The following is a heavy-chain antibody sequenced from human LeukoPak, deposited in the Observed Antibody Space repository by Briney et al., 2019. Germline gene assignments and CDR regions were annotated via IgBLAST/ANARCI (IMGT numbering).Heavy chain of an antibody. Sequence: GGSLRLSCAASGSTFSGYWMSWVRQAPGKGLEWVANINQDGSKKDYVDSVKGRFTISRDNAKNSLYLQVNSLRAEDTAVYYCARGPSSGDALNYWGQGTLVTVSS. CDR3: ARGPSSGDALNY. CDR2: INQDGSKK. D-gene: IGHD3-16*01. CDR1: GSTFSGYW. J-gene: IGHJ4*02. V-gene: IGHV3-7*04.